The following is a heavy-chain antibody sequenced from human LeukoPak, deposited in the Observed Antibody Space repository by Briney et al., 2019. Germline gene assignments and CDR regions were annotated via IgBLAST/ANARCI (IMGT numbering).Heavy chain of an antibody. CDR2: ISYDATNK. Sequence: PGGSLRLSSAASGFTFSSSDMHWVRQAPGKGLEWVAVISYDATNKYYADSVKGRFTLSRDNSKNTLYLQTNTLRDEDTAVYYCAKASSNYFYYFEYWGQGTLVTVSS. CDR1: GFTFSSSD. D-gene: IGHD2/OR15-2a*01. V-gene: IGHV3-30*18. CDR3: AKASSNYFYYFEY. J-gene: IGHJ4*02.